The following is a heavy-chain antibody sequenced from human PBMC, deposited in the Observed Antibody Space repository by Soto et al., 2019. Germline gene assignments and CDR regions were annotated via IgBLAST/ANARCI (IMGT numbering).Heavy chain of an antibody. CDR2: ISGSGGST. Sequence: PGGSLRLSCAASGFTCSRYAMSWVRQAPGKGLEWVSAISGSGGSTYYADSVKGRFTISRDNSKNTLYLQMNSLRAEDTAVYYCAKGVGNGGAFDIWGQGTMVTVSS. CDR3: AKGVGNGGAFDI. CDR1: GFTCSRYA. V-gene: IGHV3-23*01. J-gene: IGHJ3*02. D-gene: IGHD1-26*01.